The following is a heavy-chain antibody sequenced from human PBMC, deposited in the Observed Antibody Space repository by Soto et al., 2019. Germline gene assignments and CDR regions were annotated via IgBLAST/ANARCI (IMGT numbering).Heavy chain of an antibody. CDR1: GFSFSNYE. D-gene: IGHD1-26*01. V-gene: IGHV3-48*03. Sequence: EVQLVESGGGLVQPGGSLRLSCAASGFSFSNYEMNWVRQAPGKGLEWIAYITSSGSSRYYADSVKGRFTISRDSAKSSLYLKMDSLRDEDTALYYCAREWEDVFDIWGQGTMVTVS. J-gene: IGHJ3*02. CDR2: ITSSGSSR. CDR3: AREWEDVFDI.